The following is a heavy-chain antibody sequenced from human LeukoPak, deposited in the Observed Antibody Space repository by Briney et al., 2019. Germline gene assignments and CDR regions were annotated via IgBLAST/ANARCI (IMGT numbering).Heavy chain of an antibody. CDR1: GGSISSGSYY. CDR2: IYTSGST. D-gene: IGHD3-3*01. V-gene: IGHV4-61*02. CDR3: ARGQQDYDFWVFDY. Sequence: PSETLSLTCTVSGGSISSGSYYWSWIRQPAGKGLEWIGRIYTSGSTNYNPSLKSRVTISVDTSKNQFSLKLSSVTAADTAVYYCARGQQDYDFWVFDYWGQGTLVTVSS. J-gene: IGHJ4*02.